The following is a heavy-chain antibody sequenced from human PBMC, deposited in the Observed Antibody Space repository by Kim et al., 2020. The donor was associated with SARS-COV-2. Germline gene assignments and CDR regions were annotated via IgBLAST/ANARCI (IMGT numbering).Heavy chain of an antibody. CDR3: ARDSAAGMQIFDY. CDR1: GGSISSYY. D-gene: IGHD2-2*01. CDR2: IYYSGST. Sequence: SETLSLTCTVSGGSISSYYWSWIRQPPGKGLEWIGYIYYSGSTNYNPSLKSRVTISVDTSKNQFSLKLSSVTAADTAVYYCARDSAAGMQIFDYWGQGTLVTVSS. V-gene: IGHV4-59*13. J-gene: IGHJ4*02.